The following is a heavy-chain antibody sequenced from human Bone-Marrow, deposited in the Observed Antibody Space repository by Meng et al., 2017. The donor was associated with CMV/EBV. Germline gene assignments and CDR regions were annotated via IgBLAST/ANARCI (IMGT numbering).Heavy chain of an antibody. D-gene: IGHD6-19*01. V-gene: IGHV4-34*01. CDR2: INHSGST. CDR3: ARGRSSSGWYAEDY. J-gene: IGHJ4*02. CDR1: GGSFSGYY. Sequence: GSLRLSCAVYGGSFSGYYWSWIRQPPGKGLEWIGEINHSGSTNYNPSLKSRVTISVDTSKNQFSLKLSSATAADTAVYYCARGRSSSGWYAEDYWGQGTLVTVSS.